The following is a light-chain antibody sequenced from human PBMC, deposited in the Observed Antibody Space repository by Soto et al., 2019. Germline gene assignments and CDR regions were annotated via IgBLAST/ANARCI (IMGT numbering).Light chain of an antibody. CDR1: NIGSQS. J-gene: IGLJ3*02. CDR2: DNS. V-gene: IGLV3-21*02. Sequence: SYELTQPPSVSVAPGQTASITCGGNNIGSQSVHWYQQKPGQAPVLVVYDNSDRPSGIPERFSGSNSGNTATLTISRVEAGDEADYYCQVWDSGSDQRVFGGGTQLTVL. CDR3: QVWDSGSDQRV.